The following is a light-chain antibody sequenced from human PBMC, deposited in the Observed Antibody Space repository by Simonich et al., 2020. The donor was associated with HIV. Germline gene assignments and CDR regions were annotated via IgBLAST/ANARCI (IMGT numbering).Light chain of an antibody. Sequence: EIVMTQSPATLSVSPGERATLPCRASQSVSSNLAWYQQKPGQAPRLLIYGASTRAAGIPARFSGSGSGTEFTLTISSLQSEDFGVYYCQQYNKWPPTWTFGQGTKVEIK. CDR3: QQYNKWPPTWT. V-gene: IGKV3-15*01. CDR1: QSVSSN. J-gene: IGKJ1*01. CDR2: GAS.